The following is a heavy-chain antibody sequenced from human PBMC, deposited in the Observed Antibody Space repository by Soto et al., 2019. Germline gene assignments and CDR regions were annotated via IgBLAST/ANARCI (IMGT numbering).Heavy chain of an antibody. Sequence: EVQLVESGGGLVQPGRSLRLSCAASGCTFDDYAMHWVRQVPGKGLQWVSGLSWNGVTIGYAASVKGRFTISRDNAKQSMCLQMSGLRPDASDMDLCAASRAYDSSDYSGFHSGMDVWGLGTTVTVS. D-gene: IGHD3-22*01. V-gene: IGHV3-9*01. J-gene: IGHJ6*02. CDR2: LSWNGVTI. CDR3: AASRAYDSSDYSGFHSGMDV. CDR1: GCTFDDYA.